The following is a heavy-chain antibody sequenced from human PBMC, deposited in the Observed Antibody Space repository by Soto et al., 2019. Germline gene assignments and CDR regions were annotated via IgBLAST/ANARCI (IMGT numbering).Heavy chain of an antibody. CDR3: ARGGVVNFDY. D-gene: IGHD2-21*01. CDR2: IYYSGST. V-gene: IGHV4-59*01. CDR1: GGSISSYY. J-gene: IGHJ4*02. Sequence: SETLSLTCTVSGGSISSYYWSWIRQPPGRGLEWIGYIYYSGSTNYNPSLKSRVTISVDRSKNQFSLKLSSVTAADTAVYYCARGGVVNFDYWGQGTLVTVSS.